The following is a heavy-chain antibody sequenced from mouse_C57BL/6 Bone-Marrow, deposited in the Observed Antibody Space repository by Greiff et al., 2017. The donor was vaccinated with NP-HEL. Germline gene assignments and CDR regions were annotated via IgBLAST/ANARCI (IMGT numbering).Heavy chain of an antibody. CDR2: IDPSDSYT. CDR3: ARSTTVD. Sequence: QVQLQQPGAELVRPGTSVKLSCKASGYTFTSYWMHWVKQRPGQGLEWIGVIDPSDSYTNYNQKFKGKATLTVDTSSSTAYMQLSSLTSEDSAVYYCARSTTVDWGQGTTLTVSS. D-gene: IGHD1-1*01. J-gene: IGHJ2*01. V-gene: IGHV1-59*01. CDR1: GYTFTSYW.